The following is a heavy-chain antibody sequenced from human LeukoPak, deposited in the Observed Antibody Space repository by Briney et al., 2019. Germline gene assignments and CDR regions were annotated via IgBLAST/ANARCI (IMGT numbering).Heavy chain of an antibody. CDR2: IYYSGST. V-gene: IGHV4-39*07. J-gene: IGHJ3*02. CDR3: ARGVHRAAMVFVGAFDI. Sequence: PSETLSLTCTVSGGSINSSYYYWGWIRQPPGKGLEWIGSIYYSGSTYYNPSLKGRVTISVDTSKNQFSLKLSSVTAADTAVYYCARGVHRAAMVFVGAFDIWGQGTMVTVSS. D-gene: IGHD5-18*01. CDR1: GGSINSSYYY.